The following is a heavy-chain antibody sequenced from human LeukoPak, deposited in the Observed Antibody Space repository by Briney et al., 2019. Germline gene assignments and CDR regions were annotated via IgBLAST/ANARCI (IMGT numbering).Heavy chain of an antibody. CDR1: GGTFSGYA. V-gene: IGHV1-69*13. CDR3: ARAGYYDSYIFDY. D-gene: IGHD3-22*01. CDR2: IIPIFGAA. J-gene: IGHJ4*02. Sequence: SVKVSCKASGGTFSGYAISWVRQAPGQGLEWMGGIIPIFGAANYAQKFQGRVTITADESTSTAYMELSSLRSEDTAVYYCARAGYYDSYIFDYWGQGTLVTVSS.